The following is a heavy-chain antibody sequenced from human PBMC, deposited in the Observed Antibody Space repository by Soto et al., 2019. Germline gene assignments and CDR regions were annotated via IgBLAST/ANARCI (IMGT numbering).Heavy chain of an antibody. CDR3: AREEGYCSGGSCYYYYGMDV. CDR2: IIPIFGTA. CDR1: GGAFSSYA. V-gene: IGHV1-69*13. D-gene: IGHD2-15*01. Sequence: GGSVKVSCKAYGGAFSSYAISLVRQAPGQGLEWMGGIIPIFGTANYAQKFQGRVTITADESTGTAYMELSSLRSEDTAVYYCAREEGYCSGGSCYYYYGMDVWGQGTTFTVSS. J-gene: IGHJ6*01.